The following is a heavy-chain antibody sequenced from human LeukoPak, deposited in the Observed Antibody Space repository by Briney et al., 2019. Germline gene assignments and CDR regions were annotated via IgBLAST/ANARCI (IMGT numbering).Heavy chain of an antibody. CDR2: INPKSGGT. D-gene: IGHD6-19*01. Sequence: ASVKDSCKASGYTFTSYYMHWVRQAPGQGLEGMGWINPKSGGTNYAQKFQGRVTMTRETSISTAYMELSRLRSDETAVYYCARGAAVAGPDYWGQGTLVTVSS. V-gene: IGHV1-2*02. CDR3: ARGAAVAGPDY. J-gene: IGHJ4*02. CDR1: GYTFTSYY.